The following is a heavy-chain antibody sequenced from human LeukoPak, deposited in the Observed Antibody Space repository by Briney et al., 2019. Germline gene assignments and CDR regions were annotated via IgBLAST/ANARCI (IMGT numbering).Heavy chain of an antibody. CDR2: ISYDGSNK. Sequence: GRTLRLSCAASGFTSSSYGMHWVRQAPGKGLEWVAVISYDGSNKYYADSVKGRFTISRDNSKRTLYLQMNSLRAEDTAVYYCAKDIWPSNYYYAMDVWGQGTTVTVS. J-gene: IGHJ6*02. D-gene: IGHD2-21*01. CDR1: GFTSSSYG. V-gene: IGHV3-30*18. CDR3: AKDIWPSNYYYAMDV.